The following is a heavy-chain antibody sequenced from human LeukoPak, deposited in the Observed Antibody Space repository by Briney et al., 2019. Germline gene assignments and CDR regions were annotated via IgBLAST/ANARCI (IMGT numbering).Heavy chain of an antibody. CDR2: IHYSGLT. CDR3: ARDPPEDECNSLDS. CDR1: GVSVNGYY. Sequence: QPSETLSLTCTASGVSVNGYYLNWIRQAPGKRLEWIGFIHYSGLTAYSPSLQSRVSMSVNTSRNQFSLDLSSATAADTALYYCARDPPEDECNSLDSWGQGILVTVSS. J-gene: IGHJ4*02. V-gene: IGHV4-59*02. D-gene: IGHD4-23*01.